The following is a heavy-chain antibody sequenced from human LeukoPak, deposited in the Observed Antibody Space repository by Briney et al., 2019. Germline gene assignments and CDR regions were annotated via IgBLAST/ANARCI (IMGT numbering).Heavy chain of an antibody. CDR2: INPSGGST. CDR3: ARENGREEQWPQRGAFDI. CDR1: GYTFTSYY. D-gene: IGHD6-19*01. Sequence: ASVKVSCKASGYTFTSYYMHWVRQAPGQGLEWMGLINPSGGSTSYAQKFQGRVTMTRDTSTSTVYMELSSLRSEDTAVYYCARENGREEQWPQRGAFDIWGQGTMVTVSS. J-gene: IGHJ3*02. V-gene: IGHV1-46*01.